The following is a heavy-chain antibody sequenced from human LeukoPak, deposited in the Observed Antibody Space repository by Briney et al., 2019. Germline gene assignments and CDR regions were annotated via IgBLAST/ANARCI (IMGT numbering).Heavy chain of an antibody. CDR2: IRNDGSNR. Sequence: GGSLRLSCAASGFTFSSYGMHWVRQAPGKGVEGVAFIRNDGSNRYYADSVKGRFTISRDNSKNTLYLQMNSLRAEDTAVYYCAKGGKWQQLTSPPGYGGQGTLVTVSS. CDR3: AKGGKWQQLTSPPGY. J-gene: IGHJ4*02. V-gene: IGHV3-30*02. D-gene: IGHD6-13*01. CDR1: GFTFSSYG.